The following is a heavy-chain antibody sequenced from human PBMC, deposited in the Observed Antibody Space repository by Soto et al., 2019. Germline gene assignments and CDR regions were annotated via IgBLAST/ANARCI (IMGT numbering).Heavy chain of an antibody. CDR3: ARGYHYYDSSGYDKWDAFDI. CDR2: ISSGSSYI. D-gene: IGHD3-22*01. CDR1: GFTFSSYS. V-gene: IGHV3-21*01. Sequence: EVQLVESGGGLVKPGGSLRLSCAASGFTFSSYSMNWVRQAPGKGLEWVSSISSGSSYIFYADSVNGRFTISRDNAKNSRYLQMNSLRAEDTAVYYCARGYHYYDSSGYDKWDAFDIWGQGTMVTVSS. J-gene: IGHJ3*02.